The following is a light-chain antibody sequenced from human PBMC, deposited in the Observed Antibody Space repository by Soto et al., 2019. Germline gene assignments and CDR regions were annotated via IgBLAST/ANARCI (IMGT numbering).Light chain of an antibody. V-gene: IGKV3-11*01. J-gene: IGKJ3*01. CDR2: DAS. CDR3: QQRSNWPPVFT. CDR1: QSVSSY. Sequence: EIVLTQSPATLSLSPGERATLSCRASQSVSSYLAWYQQKPGQAPRLLIYDASNRATGIPARFSGSGSGTDFTLTISSLAPEVFAVYYCQQRSNWPPVFTFGPGTKVDIK.